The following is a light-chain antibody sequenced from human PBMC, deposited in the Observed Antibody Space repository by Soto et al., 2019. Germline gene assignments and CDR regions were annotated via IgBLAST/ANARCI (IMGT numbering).Light chain of an antibody. CDR1: SSDVGGYNY. Sequence: QSALTQPPSASGSPGQSVTISCTGTSSDVGGYNYVSWYQQHPGKAPKLMIYEVSKRPSGVPDRFSGSKSGNTASLTVSGLQAEDEADYYCSLYAGSYRVFGTGTKLTVL. V-gene: IGLV2-8*01. CDR2: EVS. J-gene: IGLJ1*01. CDR3: SLYAGSYRV.